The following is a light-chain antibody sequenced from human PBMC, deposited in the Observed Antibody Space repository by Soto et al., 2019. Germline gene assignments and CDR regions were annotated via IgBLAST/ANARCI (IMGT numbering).Light chain of an antibody. CDR1: SSEVGDYNS. CDR2: KGT. CDR3: CSAAPESTYG. V-gene: IGLV2-23*01. J-gene: IGLJ1*01. Sequence: QSALAPPASVSESPGQAITISCTGTSSEVGDYNSVSWHEQHLHKPPLVIIYKGTQRPSGISIRFSGSTSGTVASLTIPGPQAGDEADYFCCSAAPESTYGFGTGTKVTVL.